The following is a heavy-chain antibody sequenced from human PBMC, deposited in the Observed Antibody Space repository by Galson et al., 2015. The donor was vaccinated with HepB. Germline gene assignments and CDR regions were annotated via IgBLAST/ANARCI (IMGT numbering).Heavy chain of an antibody. J-gene: IGHJ2*01. D-gene: IGHD6-19*01. CDR2: ISGSSTYT. CDR3: ARVPDIAVAGSYWYFDL. Sequence: SLRLSCAASGFIFSDYYMYWIRQAPGKGLEWVSYISGSSTYTNYADSVKGRFTISRDNAKNSLHLQMNGLGVEDTAVYYCARVPDIAVAGSYWYFDLWGRGSPVAVSS. V-gene: IGHV3-11*06. CDR1: GFIFSDYY.